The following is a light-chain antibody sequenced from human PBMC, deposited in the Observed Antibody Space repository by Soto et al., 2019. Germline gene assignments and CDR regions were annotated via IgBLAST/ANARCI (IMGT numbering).Light chain of an antibody. V-gene: IGKV3D-15*03. J-gene: IGKJ3*01. CDR3: QWYSISPS. Sequence: IVLTQSPATLSLSLGERATLSCRASQSVNSNLDWYQKKTVKAPRLLNYAASFKAAGIPARCSGSASGTDFTLTSSILPDEYSTDYCCQWYSISPSFGPGTKVDI. CDR1: QSVNSN. CDR2: AAS.